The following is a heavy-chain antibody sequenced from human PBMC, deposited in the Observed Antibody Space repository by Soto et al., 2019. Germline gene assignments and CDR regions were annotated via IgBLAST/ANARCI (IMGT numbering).Heavy chain of an antibody. V-gene: IGHV1-18*01. J-gene: IGHJ5*02. D-gene: IGHD3-10*01. CDR1: GYTFTSYG. Sequence: ASVKVSCKASGYTFTSYGISWVRQAPGQGLEWMGWISAYNGNANYAQKLQGRVTMTTGTSTSTAYMELRSLRSDDTAVYYCAREVTMVRGVISPWYEPWGQGTLVTVSS. CDR3: AREVTMVRGVISPWYEP. CDR2: ISAYNGNA.